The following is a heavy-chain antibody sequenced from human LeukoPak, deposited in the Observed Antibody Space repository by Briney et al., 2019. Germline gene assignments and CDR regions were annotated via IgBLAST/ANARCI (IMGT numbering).Heavy chain of an antibody. D-gene: IGHD6-13*01. CDR2: IYSGGST. Sequence: GGSLRLSCAASGFTVSSNYMSWVRQAPGKGLEWVSVIYSGGSTYYADSVKGRFTISRDNSKNTLYLQMNSLRAEDTAVYYCAKFRQLVPWDVWGKGTTVTVSS. V-gene: IGHV3-53*05. CDR3: AKFRQLVPWDV. J-gene: IGHJ6*04. CDR1: GFTVSSNY.